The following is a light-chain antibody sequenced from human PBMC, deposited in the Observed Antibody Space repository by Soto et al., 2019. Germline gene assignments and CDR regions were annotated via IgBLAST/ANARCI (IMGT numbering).Light chain of an antibody. V-gene: IGKV3-20*01. CDR2: GAS. CDR1: QTVSSNY. J-gene: IGKJ1*01. CDR3: QQYSSSRT. Sequence: EIVVPQSPVTVSLSPGEGAPLSCRASQTVSSNYLAWYQQKSGQAPRLLIYGASSRATGIPDRFSGSGSGTDFTLNISRLEPEDFAVYYCQQYSSSRTFGQGTKVDIK.